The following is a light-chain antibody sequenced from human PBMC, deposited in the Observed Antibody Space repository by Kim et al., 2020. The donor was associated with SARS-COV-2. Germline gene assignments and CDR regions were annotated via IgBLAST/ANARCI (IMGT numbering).Light chain of an antibody. CDR3: QVWDSSSDHRV. V-gene: IGLV3-21*04. Sequence: SYELTPPPSVSVAPGKTARITCGGNNIGSKSVHWYQQKPGQAPVLVIYYDSDRPSGIPERFSGSNSGNTATLTISRVEAGDEADYYCQVWDSSSDHRVFGGGTKVTVL. CDR2: YDS. J-gene: IGLJ3*02. CDR1: NIGSKS.